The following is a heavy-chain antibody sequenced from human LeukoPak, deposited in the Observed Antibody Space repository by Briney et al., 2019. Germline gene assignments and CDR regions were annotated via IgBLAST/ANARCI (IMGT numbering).Heavy chain of an antibody. CDR1: GGSISSYY. CDR3: ARFMGPSCSSTGCQGYYYYYMDV. V-gene: IGHV4-4*07. Sequence: PSETLSLTCTVSGGSISSYYWSWIRQPAGKGLEWIGRIYTSGSTNYNPSLKSRVTMSVDTSKNQFSLKLSSVTAADTAVYYCARFMGPSCSSTGCQGYYYYYMDVWGKGTTVTVSS. CDR2: IYTSGST. J-gene: IGHJ6*03. D-gene: IGHD2-2*01.